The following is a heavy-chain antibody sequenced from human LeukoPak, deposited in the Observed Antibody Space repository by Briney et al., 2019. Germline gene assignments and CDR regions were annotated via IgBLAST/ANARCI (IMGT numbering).Heavy chain of an antibody. CDR1: GYTFTNYG. D-gene: IGHD5-18*01. V-gene: IGHV1-18*04. CDR2: ISAYNGNT. CDR3: ARREYSYGHEDY. J-gene: IGHJ4*02. Sequence: ASVPVSFLASGYTFTNYGFSWLRQAPGQGREWMGWISAYNGNTNYAQKLQGRVTMTTDTSTSTAYMELRSLRSDDTAVYYCARREYSYGHEDYWGQGTLVTVSS.